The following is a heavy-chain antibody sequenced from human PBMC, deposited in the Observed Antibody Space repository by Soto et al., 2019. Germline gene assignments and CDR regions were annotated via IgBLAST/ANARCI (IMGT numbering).Heavy chain of an antibody. CDR1: GSSLSTHGVG. CDR2: IFWSDDR. J-gene: IGHJ4*02. Sequence: QITLKESGPTLVKPTQTLTLTCAFSGSSLSTHGVGLAWIRQPPGKALEWLALIFWSDDRRYSPSLKSRLTIVKDTSKNQVVLTMTDMDPVDTATYSCAPRPSTAPVDFDYWGQGTLVTVSS. V-gene: IGHV2-5*01. D-gene: IGHD2-15*01. CDR3: APRPSTAPVDFDY.